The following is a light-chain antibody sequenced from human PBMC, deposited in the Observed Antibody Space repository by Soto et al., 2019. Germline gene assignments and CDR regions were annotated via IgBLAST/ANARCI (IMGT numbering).Light chain of an antibody. V-gene: IGLV2-14*01. CDR3: SSYTSSSTYVV. CDR2: DVS. Sequence: QSALTQPASVSGSPGQSSTISYTGTSSDVGGYNYVSWYQQHPGKAPKLMIYDVSNRPSGVSNRFSGSKSGNTASLTISGLQAEDEADYYCSSYTSSSTYVVFGGGTKLTVL. J-gene: IGLJ2*01. CDR1: SSDVGGYNY.